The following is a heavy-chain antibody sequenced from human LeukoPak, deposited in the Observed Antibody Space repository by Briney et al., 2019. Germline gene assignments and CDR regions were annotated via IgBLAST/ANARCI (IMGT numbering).Heavy chain of an antibody. V-gene: IGHV4-30-2*01. Sequence: MASETLSLTCTVSGGSISSGGYYWSWIRQPPGKGLEWIGYIYHSGSTYYNPSLKSRVTISVDRSKNQFSLKLSSVTAADTAVYYCARDSDCSSTSCPTALWGQGTLVTVSS. D-gene: IGHD2-2*01. J-gene: IGHJ1*01. CDR3: ARDSDCSSTSCPTAL. CDR1: GGSISSGGYY. CDR2: IYHSGST.